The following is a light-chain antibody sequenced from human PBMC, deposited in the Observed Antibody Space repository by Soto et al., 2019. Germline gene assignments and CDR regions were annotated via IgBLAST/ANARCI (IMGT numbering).Light chain of an antibody. CDR3: AAWDASLNAL. CDR2: SNN. CDR1: SSNIGSNT. V-gene: IGLV1-44*01. Sequence: QPVLTQPPSASGTPGQRVTISCSGSSSNIGSNTVNWYQQLPGTAPKLLIYSNNQRPSGVPDRFSGSKSGTSASLAISGLKSEDEDDYYCAAWDASLNALFGGGTNLTVL. J-gene: IGLJ2*01.